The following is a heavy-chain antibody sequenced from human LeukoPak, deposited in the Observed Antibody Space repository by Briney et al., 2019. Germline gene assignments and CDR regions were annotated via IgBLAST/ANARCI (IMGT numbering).Heavy chain of an antibody. CDR2: ISAYNGNT. CDR3: AREEVPAASTGMDV. V-gene: IGHV1-18*01. Sequence: ASVKVSCKASGYTFTSYGISWVRQAPGQGREWMGWISAYNGNTNYALKLQGRVTMTTDTSTSTAYMELRSLRSDDTAVYYCAREEVPAASTGMDVWGKGTTVTVSS. D-gene: IGHD2-2*01. J-gene: IGHJ6*04. CDR1: GYTFTSYG.